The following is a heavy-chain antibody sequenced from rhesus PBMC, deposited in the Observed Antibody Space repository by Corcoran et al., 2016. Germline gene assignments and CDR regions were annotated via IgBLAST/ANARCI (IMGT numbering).Heavy chain of an antibody. CDR1: GYSISSGYY. CDR3: ARVGSSWSEWDTVGTEWYFDL. V-gene: IGHV4S14*01. Sequence: QVQLQESGPGLVKPSETLSLTCAVSGYSISSGYYWGWIRQPPGKGLEWIGSIYGSSGSNYLNPSLKSRVTLSVDTSKNQFSLKLSSVTAADTAVYYCARVGSSWSEWDTVGTEWYFDLWGPGTPITISS. D-gene: IGHD5-42*01. CDR2: IYGSSGSN. J-gene: IGHJ2*01.